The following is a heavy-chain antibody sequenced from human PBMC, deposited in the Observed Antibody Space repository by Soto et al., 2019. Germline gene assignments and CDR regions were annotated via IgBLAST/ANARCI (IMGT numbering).Heavy chain of an antibody. V-gene: IGHV3-21*01. J-gene: IGHJ4*02. CDR1: GFTFSSYS. Sequence: PGGSLRLSCAASGFTFSSYSMNWVRQAPGKGLEWVSSISSSSYIYYADSVKGRFTISRDNAKNSLYLQMNSLRAEDTAVYYCARDTYGSGSYFVYWGQGTLVTVSS. D-gene: IGHD3-10*01. CDR3: ARDTYGSGSYFVY. CDR2: ISSSSYI.